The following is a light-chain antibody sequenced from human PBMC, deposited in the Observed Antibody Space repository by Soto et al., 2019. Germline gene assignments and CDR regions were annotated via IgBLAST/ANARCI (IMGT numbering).Light chain of an antibody. J-gene: IGLJ2*01. Sequence: QSALTQPASVSRSPGQSITISCTGTSSDVGGYNYVSWYQHHPGKAPKLMIYDVSNRPSGVSNRFSGSKSDNTASLTISGLQAEDEAAYYCSSYTSTSTVVFGGGTKLTVL. V-gene: IGLV2-14*03. CDR2: DVS. CDR1: SSDVGGYNY. CDR3: SSYTSTSTVV.